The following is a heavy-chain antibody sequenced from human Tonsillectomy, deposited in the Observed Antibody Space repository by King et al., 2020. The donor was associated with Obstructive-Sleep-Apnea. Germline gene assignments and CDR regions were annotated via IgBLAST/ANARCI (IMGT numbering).Heavy chain of an antibody. Sequence: VQLVESGGGLVQPGGSLRLSCAASGFTFSSYWMSWVRQAPGKGREWVANIKQDGSEKYYVDSVKGRLTISRDNAKNSLYLQMNRLRVEATAVYYCARGTPTDVWGQGTTVTVSS. V-gene: IGHV3-7*03. J-gene: IGHJ6*02. CDR2: IKQDGSEK. D-gene: IGHD1/OR15-1a*01. CDR1: GFTFSSYW. CDR3: ARGTPTDV.